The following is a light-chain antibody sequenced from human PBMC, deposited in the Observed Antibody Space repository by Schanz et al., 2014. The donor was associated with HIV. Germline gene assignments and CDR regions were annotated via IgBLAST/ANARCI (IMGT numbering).Light chain of an antibody. Sequence: DIQLTQSPSFLSASVGDRVTITCRASQDISRFLAWYQQKPGKAPKLLIYAASTLQSGVPSRFSGSGSGTEFTLTISSLLSEDFAIYYCQQFNNWPPEGTFGQGTKVELK. CDR3: QQFNNWPPEGT. V-gene: IGKV1-9*01. CDR2: AAS. J-gene: IGKJ1*01. CDR1: QDISRF.